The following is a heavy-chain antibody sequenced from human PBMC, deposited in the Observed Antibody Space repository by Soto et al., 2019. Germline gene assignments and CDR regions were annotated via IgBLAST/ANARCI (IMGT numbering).Heavy chain of an antibody. D-gene: IGHD3-9*01. CDR1: GGSISSGGYY. CDR3: AREGHFESRFDAFDI. V-gene: IGHV4-31*03. Sequence: QVQLQESGPGLVKPSQTLSLTCTVSGGSISSGGYYWSWIRQHPGKGLEWIGYIYYSGSTYYNPSLKSRVTISVDTSKNQFSLKLSSVTAADTAVYYCAREGHFESRFDAFDIWGQGTMVTVSS. J-gene: IGHJ3*02. CDR2: IYYSGST.